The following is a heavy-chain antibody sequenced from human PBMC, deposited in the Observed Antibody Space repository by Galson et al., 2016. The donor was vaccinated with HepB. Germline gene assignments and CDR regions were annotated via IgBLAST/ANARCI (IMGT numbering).Heavy chain of an antibody. CDR3: ARFVPPGSSWYPGGYFQN. CDR2: INQDGRDI. J-gene: IGHJ1*01. V-gene: IGHV3-7*01. D-gene: IGHD6-13*01. CDR1: GFTFTNYS. Sequence: SLRLSCAASGFTFTNYSMSWVRQAPGKGLEWLANINQDGRDIYYVDSVKGRFTISRDNAKNSVYLQMNSLKGEDTAIYYCARFVPPGSSWYPGGYFQNWGQGSLVTVSS.